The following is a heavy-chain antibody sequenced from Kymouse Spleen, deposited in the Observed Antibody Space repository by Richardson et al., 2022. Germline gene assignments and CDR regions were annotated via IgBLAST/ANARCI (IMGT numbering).Heavy chain of an antibody. J-gene: IGHJ4*02. CDR1: GGSFSGYY. CDR2: INHSGST. CDR3: ARRLTGPFDY. D-gene: IGHD3-9*01. V-gene: IGHV4-34*01. Sequence: QVQLQQWGAGLLKPSETLSLTCAVYGGSFSGYYWSWIRQPPGKGLEWIGEINHSGSTNYNPSLKSRVTISVDTSKNQFSLKLSSVTAADTAVYYCARRLTGPFDYWGQGTLVTVSS.